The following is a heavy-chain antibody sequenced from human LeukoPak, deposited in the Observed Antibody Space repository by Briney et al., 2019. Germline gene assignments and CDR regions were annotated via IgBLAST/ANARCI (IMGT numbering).Heavy chain of an antibody. CDR2: MNPNSGNT. D-gene: IGHD6-13*01. CDR3: ARGWAGGQLVGNDAFDI. Sequence: GASVKVSCKASGYTFTSYDINWVRQATGQGLEWMGWMNPNSGNTGYAQKFQGRVTMTRNTSISTAYMELSSLRSEDTAVYYCARGWAGGQLVGNDAFDIWGQGTMVTVSS. J-gene: IGHJ3*02. V-gene: IGHV1-8*01. CDR1: GYTFTSYD.